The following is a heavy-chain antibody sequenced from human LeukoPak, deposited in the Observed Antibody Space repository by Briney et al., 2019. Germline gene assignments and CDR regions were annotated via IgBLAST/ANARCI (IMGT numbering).Heavy chain of an antibody. J-gene: IGHJ3*02. CDR3: ARHLAPSLVAPDDAFEI. D-gene: IGHD3-9*01. CDR2: ISNGGGT. CDR1: GGSISSDY. V-gene: IGHV4-59*08. Sequence: SETLSLTCTVSGGSISSDYWSWIRQSPGKGLEWIAYISNGGGTSYNPSLKSRVTMSVDTSRNQIPLNLSSVTAADTAVYFCARHLAPSLVAPDDAFEIWGQGTMVTVSS.